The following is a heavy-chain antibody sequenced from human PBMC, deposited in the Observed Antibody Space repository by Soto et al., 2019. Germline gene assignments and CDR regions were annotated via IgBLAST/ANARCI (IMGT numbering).Heavy chain of an antibody. CDR2: ISSNSAYI. D-gene: IGHD6-13*01. J-gene: IGHJ5*02. V-gene: IGHV3-21*01. CDR3: TRDASRGSSARGWFDP. Sequence: GGSLRLSCAASGFTFRSFTMNWVRQAPGKGLEWVSTISSNSAYIYYTDALRGRFTISRDNAKNSLHLQMNSLRAEDTAVYYCTRDASRGSSARGWFDPWGPGTLVTVSS. CDR1: GFTFRSFT.